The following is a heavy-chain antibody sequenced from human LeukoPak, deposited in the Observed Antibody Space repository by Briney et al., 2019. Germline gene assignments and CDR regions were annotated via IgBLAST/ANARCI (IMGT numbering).Heavy chain of an antibody. CDR2: IYYSGST. CDR3: ARHDWSRGWFDP. CDR1: GGSISSYY. J-gene: IGHJ5*02. V-gene: IGHV4-59*08. D-gene: IGHD3-9*01. Sequence: SETLSLTCTVSGGSISSYYWSWIRQPPGKRLEWIGYIYYSGSTNYNPSLKSRVTISVDTSKNQFSLKLSSVTAADTAVYYCARHDWSRGWFDPWGQGTLVTVSS.